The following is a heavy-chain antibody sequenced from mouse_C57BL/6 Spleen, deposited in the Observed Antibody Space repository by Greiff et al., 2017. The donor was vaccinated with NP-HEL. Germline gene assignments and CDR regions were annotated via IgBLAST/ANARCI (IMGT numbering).Heavy chain of an antibody. Sequence: QVHVKQPGAELVKPGASVKVSCKASGYTFTSYWMHWVKQRPGQGLEWIGRIHPSDSDTNYNQKFKGKATLTVDKSSSTAYMQLSSLTSEDSAVYYCAIYPLITTVGAYWGQGTLVTVSA. D-gene: IGHD1-2*01. CDR3: AIYPLITTVGAY. J-gene: IGHJ3*01. V-gene: IGHV1-74*01. CDR2: IHPSDSDT. CDR1: GYTFTSYW.